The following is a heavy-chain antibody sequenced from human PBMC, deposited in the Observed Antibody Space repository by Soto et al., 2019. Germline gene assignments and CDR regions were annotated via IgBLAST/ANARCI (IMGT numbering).Heavy chain of an antibody. CDR2: IYYSGST. V-gene: IGHV4-39*01. Sequence: QLQLQESGPGLVKPSETLSLTCTVSGGSISSSSYYWGWIRQPPGKGLEWIGSIYYSGSTYYNPSLAGGFATAVDSSKTRSALKPRSVAAADPAAYCCAGSGWWYFAYWGQGTLVTVSS. CDR3: AGSGWWYFAY. D-gene: IGHD6-19*01. CDR1: GGSISSSSYY. J-gene: IGHJ4*02.